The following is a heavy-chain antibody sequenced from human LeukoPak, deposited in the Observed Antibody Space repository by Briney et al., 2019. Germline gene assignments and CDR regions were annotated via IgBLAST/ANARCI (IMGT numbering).Heavy chain of an antibody. D-gene: IGHD4-17*01. V-gene: IGHV1-69*15. Sequence: SVKVSCKASGGTFSSSAITWVRQAPGQGLVWRGNIIPIFGTANYAQKFQGRVMITADESTSTAYMELSSLRSEDTAVYYCARGLLPAGDYVWYFDLWGRGTLVTVSS. CDR3: ARGLLPAGDYVWYFDL. CDR1: GGTFSSSA. J-gene: IGHJ2*01. CDR2: IIPIFGTA.